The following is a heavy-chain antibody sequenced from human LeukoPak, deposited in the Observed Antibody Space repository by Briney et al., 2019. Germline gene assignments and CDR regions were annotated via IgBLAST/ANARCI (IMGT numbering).Heavy chain of an antibody. J-gene: IGHJ4*02. V-gene: IGHV1-2*02. CDR1: GYTFTVKF. CDR2: IEPNSGGA. CDR3: AIENYYDSSGYSKAFDY. Sequence: ASVKVSCKTSGYTFTVKFLHWLRQAPGQGLEWMGGIEPNSGGAVYGQNFRGRVTVTRDTSVSTAYMELSRLRSDDTAVYYCAIENYYDSSGYSKAFDYSGQGTLVTVSS. D-gene: IGHD3-22*01.